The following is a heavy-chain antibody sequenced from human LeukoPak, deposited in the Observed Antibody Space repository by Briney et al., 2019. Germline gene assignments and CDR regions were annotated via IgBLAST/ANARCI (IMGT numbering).Heavy chain of an antibody. V-gene: IGHV3-74*01. CDR3: ARFPASYYDFWSGYYALDYYYYYMDV. CDR2: INSDGSRT. D-gene: IGHD3-3*01. Sequence: GGSLRLSCAASGLTFNTDYMHWVRQGPGKGLEWVSLINSDGSRTTYADSVKGRFTISRDNAKNTLYLQMNSLRAEDTAVYYCARFPASYYDFWSGYYALDYYYYYMDVWGKGTTVTVSS. J-gene: IGHJ6*03. CDR1: GLTFNTDY.